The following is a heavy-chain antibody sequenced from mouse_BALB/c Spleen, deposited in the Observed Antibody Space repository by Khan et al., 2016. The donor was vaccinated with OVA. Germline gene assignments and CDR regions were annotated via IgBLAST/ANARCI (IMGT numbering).Heavy chain of an antibody. CDR1: GYTFTDYG. V-gene: IGHV9-3*02. J-gene: IGHJ4*01. D-gene: IGHD1-1*01. CDR2: INPNTGES. CDR3: ARDEYYGSAYRNLDHYALDY. Sequence: QIQLVQSGPELKKPGETVKISCKASGYTFTDYGMNWVKQAPGKGLKWMGWINPNTGESTFAEDFKGRFAFSLETSASTAYLQINNLKNEDTAIYCCARDEYYGSAYRNLDHYALDYWGQGTSVTVSS.